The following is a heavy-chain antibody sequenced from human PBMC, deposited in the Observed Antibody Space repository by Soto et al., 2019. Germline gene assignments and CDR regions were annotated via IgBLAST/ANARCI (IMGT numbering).Heavy chain of an antibody. Sequence: SETLSLTCTVSGGSISSGGDYWSWIRQHPGKGLEWIGYIHYSGRTYHNPSLRSRVTISVDTSKNQFSLKLSSVTAADTAVYSCARTLNWNAQYNFAYWGQGTLVTVSS. V-gene: IGHV4-31*03. CDR1: GGSISSGGDY. J-gene: IGHJ4*02. CDR2: IHYSGRT. CDR3: ARTLNWNAQYNFAY. D-gene: IGHD1-1*01.